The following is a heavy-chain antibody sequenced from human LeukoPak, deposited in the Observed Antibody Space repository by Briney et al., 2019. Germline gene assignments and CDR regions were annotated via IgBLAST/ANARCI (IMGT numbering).Heavy chain of an antibody. CDR2: IYYSGST. V-gene: IGHV4-59*01. CDR1: GGSISSYY. J-gene: IGHJ6*02. CDR3: ARDHCTSSGCYEYYYYGVDV. D-gene: IGHD2-2*01. Sequence: PSETLSLTCTVSGGSISSYYWSWIRQPPGKGLEWIGYIYYSGSTNYNPSLKSRVTISVDTSKNQFSLKLSSVTAADTAVYYCARDHCTSSGCYEYYYYGVDVWGQGTTVTVSS.